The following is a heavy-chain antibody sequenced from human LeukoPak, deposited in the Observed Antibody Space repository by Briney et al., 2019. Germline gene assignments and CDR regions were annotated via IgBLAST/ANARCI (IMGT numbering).Heavy chain of an antibody. Sequence: GRSLRLSCAASGSTFSSYAMHWVRQAPGKGLEWVAVISYDGSNKYYADSVKGRFTISRDNSKNTLYLQMNSLRAEDTAVYYCTREFPLNYYDSRALGAFDIWGQGTMVTVSS. V-gene: IGHV3-30-3*01. D-gene: IGHD3-22*01. CDR2: ISYDGSNK. CDR1: GSTFSSYA. J-gene: IGHJ3*02. CDR3: TREFPLNYYDSRALGAFDI.